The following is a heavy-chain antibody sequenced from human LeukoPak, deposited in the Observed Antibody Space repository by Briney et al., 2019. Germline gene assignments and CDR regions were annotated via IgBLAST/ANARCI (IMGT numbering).Heavy chain of an antibody. V-gene: IGHV3-33*01. CDR1: GFTFSSYG. CDR2: IWYDGSNK. CDR3: ARRVATNEYYFDY. Sequence: PGRSLRLSCAASGFTFSSYGMHWVRQAPGKGLEWVAVIWYDGSNKYYADSVKGRFTISRDNSKNTLYLQMNSLRAEDTAVYCCARRVATNEYYFDYWGQGTLVTVSS. J-gene: IGHJ4*02. D-gene: IGHD5-12*01.